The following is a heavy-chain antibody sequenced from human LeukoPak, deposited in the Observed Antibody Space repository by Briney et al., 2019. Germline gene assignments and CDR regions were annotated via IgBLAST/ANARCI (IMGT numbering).Heavy chain of an antibody. V-gene: IGHV3-23*01. CDR3: AKDDHYDFWSGYYYFDY. CDR2: ISGSGGST. CDR1: GFTFSSYA. Sequence: PGGSLRLSCAASGFTFSSYAMSWVRQAPGKGLEWVSAISGSGGSTYYADSVKGRFTISRDNSKNTLYLQMNSLRAEDTAVYYCAKDDHYDFWSGYYYFDYWGQGTLVTVSS. J-gene: IGHJ4*02. D-gene: IGHD3-3*01.